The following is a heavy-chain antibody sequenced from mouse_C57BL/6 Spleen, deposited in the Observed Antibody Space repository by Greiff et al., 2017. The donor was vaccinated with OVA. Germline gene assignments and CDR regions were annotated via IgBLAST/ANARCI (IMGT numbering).Heavy chain of an antibody. CDR2: IYPGDGDT. J-gene: IGHJ1*03. Sequence: QVQLKESGAELVKPGASVKISCKASGYAFSSHWMNWVKQRPGKGLEWIGQIYPGDGDTNYNGKFKGKATLTADKSSSTAYMQLSSLTSEDSAVYFWARSGSYWYFDVWGTGTTVTVSS. D-gene: IGHD1-1*01. CDR1: GYAFSSHW. V-gene: IGHV1-80*01. CDR3: ARSGSYWYFDV.